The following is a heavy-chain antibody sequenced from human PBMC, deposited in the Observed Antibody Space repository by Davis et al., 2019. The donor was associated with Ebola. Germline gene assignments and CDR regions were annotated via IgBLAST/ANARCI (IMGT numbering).Heavy chain of an antibody. CDR2: INSDGSST. V-gene: IGHV3-74*01. D-gene: IGHD2-2*01. CDR3: ARDDIVVVPAAKGCYYYGMDV. Sequence: HTGGSLRLSCAASGFTFSSYWMHWVRQAPGKGLVWVSRINSDGSSTSYADSVKGRFTISRDNAKNTLYLQMNSLRAEDTAVYYCARDDIVVVPAAKGCYYYGMDVWGQGTTVTVSS. J-gene: IGHJ6*02. CDR1: GFTFSSYW.